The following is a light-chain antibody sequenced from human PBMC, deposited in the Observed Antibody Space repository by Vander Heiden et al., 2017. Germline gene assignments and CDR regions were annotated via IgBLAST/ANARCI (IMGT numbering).Light chain of an antibody. Sequence: EIVLTQSPATLSLSPGERATLSCRASQSVSSYLAWYQQKPGQAPRLLIYDASNRATGIPARFSGSGYGTDFTLTISSLEPEDFAVYYCQLRSNWPPLTFGGGTKVEIK. J-gene: IGKJ4*01. CDR3: QLRSNWPPLT. CDR1: QSVSSY. CDR2: DAS. V-gene: IGKV3-11*01.